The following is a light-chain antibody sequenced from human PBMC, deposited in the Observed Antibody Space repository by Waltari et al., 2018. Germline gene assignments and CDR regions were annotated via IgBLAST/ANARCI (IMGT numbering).Light chain of an antibody. J-gene: IGLJ1*01. Sequence: SYELTQPSSVSVSPGQTASITCSGDFLAKNYARWFQQKPGQAPVLVIFKDNERPSGIPERFSGSSSGTSVTLTISGAQVEDEADYYCYSAADNNVGVFGPGTKVTVL. CDR2: KDN. CDR1: FLAKNY. CDR3: YSAADNNVGV. V-gene: IGLV3-27*01.